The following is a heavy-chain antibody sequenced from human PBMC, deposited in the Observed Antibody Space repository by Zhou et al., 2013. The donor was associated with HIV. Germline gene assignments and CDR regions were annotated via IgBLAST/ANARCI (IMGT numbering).Heavy chain of an antibody. D-gene: IGHD2-15*01. J-gene: IGHJ6*02. CDR1: GGTFSSYA. V-gene: IGHV1-69*13. Sequence: QVQLVQSGAEVKKPGSSVKVSCKASGGTFSSYAISWVRQAPGQGLEWMGRIIPIFGTANYAQKFQARVTITADESTSTAYMELSSLRSEDTAVYYCARDDSSVVVAESRYYYYYYGMDVWGQGTTVTVSS. CDR2: IIPIFGTA. CDR3: ARDDSSVVVAESRYYYYYYGMDV.